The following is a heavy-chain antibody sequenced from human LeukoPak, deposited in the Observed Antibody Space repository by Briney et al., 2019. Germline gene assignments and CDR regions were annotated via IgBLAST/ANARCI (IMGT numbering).Heavy chain of an antibody. CDR2: INPSGGAT. V-gene: IGHV1-46*01. Sequence: ASVTVSCKESGYTFTNYYMHWVRQAPGQGLEWMGIINPSGGATSYAQKFQGRVTMTRDTSPSTVYMELSSLRSEDTAVYYCARGESSRYDSLPYWGQATLVTVSS. CDR1: GYTFTNYY. J-gene: IGHJ4*02. CDR3: ARGESSRYDSLPY. D-gene: IGHD5-12*01.